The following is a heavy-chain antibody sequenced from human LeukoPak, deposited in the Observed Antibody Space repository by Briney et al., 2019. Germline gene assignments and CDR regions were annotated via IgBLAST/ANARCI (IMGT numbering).Heavy chain of an antibody. V-gene: IGHV4-34*01. J-gene: IGHJ4*02. Sequence: PSETLSLTCAVYGGSLSGYYWSWIRQAPGKGLESIGEINHKGLEWIGEINRSGSTNYNPSLKSRVTISGDTSKNWLSLRLTSVTAADTAVYYCARVGSSGYLDYWGQGTLVTVSS. CDR2: INRSGST. CDR3: ARVGSSGYLDY. CDR1: GGSLSGYY. D-gene: IGHD3-22*01.